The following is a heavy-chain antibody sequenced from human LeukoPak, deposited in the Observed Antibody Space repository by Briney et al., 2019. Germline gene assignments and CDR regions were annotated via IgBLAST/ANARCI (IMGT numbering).Heavy chain of an antibody. CDR2: ISSSSSYI. CDR3: ARANYYYDSSGYYRPSGDYFDY. V-gene: IGHV3-21*01. J-gene: IGHJ4*02. CDR1: GFTFSSYG. Sequence: GGSLRLSCAASGFTFSSYGMHWVRQAPGKGLEWVSSISSSSSYIYYADSVKGRFTISRDNAKNSLYLQMNSLRAEDTAVYYCARANYYYDSSGYYRPSGDYFDYWGQGALVTVSS. D-gene: IGHD3-22*01.